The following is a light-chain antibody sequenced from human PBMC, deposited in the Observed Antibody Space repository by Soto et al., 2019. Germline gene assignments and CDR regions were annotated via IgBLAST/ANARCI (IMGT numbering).Light chain of an antibody. V-gene: IGKV3D-20*02. CDR3: QHRSNWLA. Sequence: ESVLTQSPGTLSLSPGERATLSCRASQSVSSNHLAWYQQKRGQPPRLLIYGASSRATGTPGRFSGSGSGTDFTLTITRLEPEDFAVYYCQHRSNWLAFGGGTKVEIK. CDR1: QSVSSNH. J-gene: IGKJ4*01. CDR2: GAS.